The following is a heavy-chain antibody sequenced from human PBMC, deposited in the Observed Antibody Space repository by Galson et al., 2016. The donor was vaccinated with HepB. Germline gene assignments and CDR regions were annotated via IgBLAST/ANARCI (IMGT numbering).Heavy chain of an antibody. CDR3: ATVVRFFETSGQGQYFQY. D-gene: IGHD2-15*01. CDR1: GFPFNSFW. J-gene: IGHJ1*01. CDR2: LTSEGLT. V-gene: IGHV3-74*01. Sequence: SLRLSCAASGFPFNSFWMDWVRQAPGKGLVWVSRLTSEGLTTYADFVEGRFSISRDNARNTLYLQMHSLRAEDTALYYCATVVRFFETSGQGQYFQYWGQGTLVAVS.